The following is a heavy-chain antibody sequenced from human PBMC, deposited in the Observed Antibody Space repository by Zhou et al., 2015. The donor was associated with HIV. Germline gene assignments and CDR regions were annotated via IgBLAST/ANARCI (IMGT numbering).Heavy chain of an antibody. CDR1: GYTFTSYA. J-gene: IGHJ4*02. V-gene: IGHV7-4-1*02. D-gene: IGHD6-19*01. Sequence: QVQLVQSGSELKKPGASVKVSCKASGYTFTSYAMNWVRQAPGQGLEWMGWINTNTGNPTYAQGFTGRFVFSLDTSVSTAYLQISSLKAEDTAVYYCARGLPAFRQWLVSARNFDYWGQGTLVTVSS. CDR3: ARGLPAFRQWLVSARNFDY. CDR2: INTNTGNP.